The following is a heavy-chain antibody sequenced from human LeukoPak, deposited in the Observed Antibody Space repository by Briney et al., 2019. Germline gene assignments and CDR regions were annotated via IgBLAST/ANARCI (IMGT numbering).Heavy chain of an antibody. Sequence: SETLSLTCTISGGSISSYYWSWIRQPAGKGLEWIGRIYTSGSTNYNPSLKSRVTISVDKSKNQFSLKLSSVTAADTAVYYCARVVGLNSSGRWRYYYMDVWGKGTTVTVSS. V-gene: IGHV4-4*07. CDR2: IYTSGST. J-gene: IGHJ6*03. CDR3: ARVVGLNSSGRWRYYYMDV. CDR1: GGSISSYY. D-gene: IGHD6-19*01.